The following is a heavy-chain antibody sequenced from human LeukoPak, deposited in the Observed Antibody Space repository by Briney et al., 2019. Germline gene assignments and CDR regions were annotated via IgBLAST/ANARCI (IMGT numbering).Heavy chain of an antibody. J-gene: IGHJ4*02. D-gene: IGHD1-26*01. V-gene: IGHV1-69*13. CDR2: IIPIFGTA. CDR1: GGTFSSYA. CDR3: ARDRGSYWGGDY. Sequence: SVKVSCKASGGTFSSYAISWVRQAPGQGLEWMGGIIPIFGTANYAQKFQGRVTITADESTSTAYMELSSLRSEDAAVYYCARDRGSYWGGDYWGQGTLVTVSS.